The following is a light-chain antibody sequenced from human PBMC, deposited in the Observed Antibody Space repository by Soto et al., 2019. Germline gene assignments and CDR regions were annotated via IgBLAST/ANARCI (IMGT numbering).Light chain of an antibody. CDR2: EVT. CDR3: CSYAGSRTSYV. CDR1: SSDVGSYNR. V-gene: IGLV2-23*02. J-gene: IGLJ1*01. Sequence: QSVLTQPASVSGSPGQSITISCTGTSSDVGSYNRVSWYQQHPGKAPKLMIYEVTKLPSGVSNRFSGSKSGNTASLTISGLQAEDEADYYCCSYAGSRTSYVFGTGTKLTVL.